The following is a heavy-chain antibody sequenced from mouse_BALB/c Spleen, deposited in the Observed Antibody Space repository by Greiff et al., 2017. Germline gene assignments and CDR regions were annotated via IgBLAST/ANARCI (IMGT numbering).Heavy chain of an antibody. D-gene: IGHD4-1*01. CDR3: TRWAGSLGRDY. Sequence: QVHVKQPGAELVKPGASVKMSCKASGYTFTSYWMHWVKQRPGQGLEWIGVIDPSDSYTSYNQKFKGKATLTVDTSSSTAYMQLSSLTSEDSAVYYCTRWAGSLGRDYWGQGTTLTVSS. CDR1: GYTFTSYW. J-gene: IGHJ2*01. V-gene: IGHV1S127*01. CDR2: IDPSDSYT.